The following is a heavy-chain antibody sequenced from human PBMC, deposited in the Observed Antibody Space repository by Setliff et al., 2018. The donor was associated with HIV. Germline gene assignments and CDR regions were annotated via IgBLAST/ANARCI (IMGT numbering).Heavy chain of an antibody. D-gene: IGHD3-10*01. Sequence: RASVKVSCKASATFTNVDIHWLRRATGQGLEWMGWMNPNSGVSGYGQKFQGRVTMTRDTSISTAYMELSSLTSEDTGVYYCASGKGVGGVIITGGLGVWGKGTTVTVSS. CDR1: ATFTNVD. V-gene: IGHV1-8*01. CDR2: MNPNSGVS. CDR3: ASGKGVGGVIITGGLGV. J-gene: IGHJ6*04.